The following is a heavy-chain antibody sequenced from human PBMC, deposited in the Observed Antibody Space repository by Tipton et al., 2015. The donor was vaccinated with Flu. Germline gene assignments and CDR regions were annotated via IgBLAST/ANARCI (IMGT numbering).Heavy chain of an antibody. V-gene: IGHV4-38-2*02. D-gene: IGHD3-10*01. CDR3: ARGGLLWFGELSPGYFDY. J-gene: IGHJ4*03. CDR1: GDSIGSRYY. CDR2: VHRAGNT. Sequence: TLSLTCSVSGDSIGSRYYWGWIRQPPGKGLEWIGNVHRAGNTYYNPSLKSRVTISVDRSKNQFSLKLSSVTAADTAVYYCARGGLLWFGELSPGYFDYWG.